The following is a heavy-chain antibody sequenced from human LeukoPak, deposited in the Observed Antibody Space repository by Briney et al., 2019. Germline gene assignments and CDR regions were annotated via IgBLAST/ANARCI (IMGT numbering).Heavy chain of an antibody. D-gene: IGHD1-26*01. CDR2: ISSSSSYI. J-gene: IGHJ6*03. V-gene: IGHV3-21*01. CDR3: ARAESYYGYYYYMDV. Sequence: PGGSLRLSCAASGFTFSSYSMNWVRQAPGKGLEWVSSISSSSSYIYYADSVKGRFTISRDNAKNSLYLQMSSLRAEDTAVYYCARAESYYGYYYYMDVWGKGTTVTASS. CDR1: GFTFSSYS.